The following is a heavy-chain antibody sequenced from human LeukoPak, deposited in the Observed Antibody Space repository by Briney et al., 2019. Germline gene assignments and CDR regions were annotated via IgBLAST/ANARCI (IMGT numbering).Heavy chain of an antibody. CDR2: IYSGGST. CDR1: GFTVSSNY. CDR3: AKDLNYDFWSGYYLY. J-gene: IGHJ4*02. V-gene: IGHV3-53*01. Sequence: GGSLRLSCAASGFTVSSNYMSWVRQAPGKGLEWVSVIYSGGSTYYADSVKGRFTISRDNSKNTLYLQMNSLRAEDTAVYYCAKDLNYDFWSGYYLYWGQGTLVTVSS. D-gene: IGHD3-3*01.